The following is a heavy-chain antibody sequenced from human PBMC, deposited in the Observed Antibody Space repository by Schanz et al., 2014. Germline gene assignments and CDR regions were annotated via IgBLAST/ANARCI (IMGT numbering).Heavy chain of an antibody. CDR3: ARDPNSVNEIDY. V-gene: IGHV3-53*01. Sequence: EVQLVESGGGLIQPGGSLRLSCAVSGFTVNTNYMSWVRQAPGKGLEWISSMYINSGSTQYADSVKGRFTLSRDNAKNSMYLQMNSLRVEDTAVYYCARDPNSVNEIDYWGQGTLVTVSS. CDR2: MYINSGST. J-gene: IGHJ4*02. D-gene: IGHD5-12*01. CDR1: GFTVNTNY.